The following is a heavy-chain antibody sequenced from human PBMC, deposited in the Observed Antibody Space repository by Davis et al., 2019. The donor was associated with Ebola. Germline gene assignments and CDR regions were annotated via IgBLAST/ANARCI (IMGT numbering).Heavy chain of an antibody. CDR1: GGTFSSYA. Sequence: SVKVSCKASGGTFSSYAISWVRQAPGQGLEWMGRIIPIFGTANYAQKFQGRVTMTRDTSTSTVYMELSSLRSEDTAVYYCARGPVQYSYGMDVWGQGTTVTVSS. D-gene: IGHD4-11*01. CDR2: IIPIFGTA. CDR3: ARGPVQYSYGMDV. J-gene: IGHJ6*02. V-gene: IGHV1-69*05.